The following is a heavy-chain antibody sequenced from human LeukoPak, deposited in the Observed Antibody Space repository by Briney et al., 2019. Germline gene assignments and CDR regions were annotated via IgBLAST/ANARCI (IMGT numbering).Heavy chain of an antibody. J-gene: IGHJ4*02. CDR2: INHSGST. CDR1: GGSFSGYY. Sequence: SETLSLTCAVYGGSFSGYYWSWIRQPPGKGLEWIGGINHSGSTNYNPSLKSRVTISVDTSKNQFSLKLSSVTAADTAVYYCAREGRGYSGYARYWGQGTLVTVSS. CDR3: AREGRGYSGYARY. V-gene: IGHV4-34*01. D-gene: IGHD5-12*01.